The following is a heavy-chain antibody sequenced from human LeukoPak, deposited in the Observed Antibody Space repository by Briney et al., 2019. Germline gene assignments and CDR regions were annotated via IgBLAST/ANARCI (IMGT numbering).Heavy chain of an antibody. CDR3: ASPHDYGDYGYYYYGMDV. D-gene: IGHD4-17*01. Sequence: SVKVSCKASGGTFSSYAISWVRQAPGQGLEWMGGIIPIFGTANYAQKFQGRVTITADESTSTAYMELSSLRSEDTAVYYCASPHDYGDYGYYYYGMDVWGQGTTVTVSS. V-gene: IGHV1-69*13. CDR2: IIPIFGTA. J-gene: IGHJ6*02. CDR1: GGTFSSYA.